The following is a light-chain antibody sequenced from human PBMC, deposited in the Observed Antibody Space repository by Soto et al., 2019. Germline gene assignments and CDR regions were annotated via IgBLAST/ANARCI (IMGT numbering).Light chain of an antibody. CDR1: ETLSSSY. V-gene: IGKV3-20*01. Sequence: EIVLTQSPGTLSLSPGDGATLSCRASETLSSSYLHCYQQKPGQAPRLIIFGASNRATGIPDRFSGSASGTEFTLTISRLEPEDFAVYYCQQYGSALPLTFGGGTRVETK. J-gene: IGKJ4*01. CDR3: QQYGSALPLT. CDR2: GAS.